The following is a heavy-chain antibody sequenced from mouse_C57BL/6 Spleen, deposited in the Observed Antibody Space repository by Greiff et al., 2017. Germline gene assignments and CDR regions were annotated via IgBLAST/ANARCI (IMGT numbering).Heavy chain of an antibody. V-gene: IGHV1-55*01. CDR1: GYTFTSYW. CDR2: IYPGSGST. D-gene: IGHD1-1*01. Sequence: QVQLKQPGAELVKPGASVKMSCKASGYTFTSYWITWVKQRPGQGLEWIGDIYPGSGSTNYNEKFKSKATLTVDTSSSTAYMQLSSLTSEDSAVYYGARRVYYGSSTFDYWGQGTTLTVSS. CDR3: ARRVYYGSSTFDY. J-gene: IGHJ2*01.